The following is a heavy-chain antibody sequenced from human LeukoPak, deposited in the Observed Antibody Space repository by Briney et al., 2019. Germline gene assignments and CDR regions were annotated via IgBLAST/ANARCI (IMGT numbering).Heavy chain of an antibody. CDR1: GDSVSSNSVA. Sequence: SQTLSLSCAISGDSVSSNSVAWNWIRQSPSRGLEWLGRAYFRSKGNKDYAISVKSRININTDTSRSQFSLQLNSVAPEDTAVYYCARGSNSAFDIWGQGTMVTVSS. D-gene: IGHD2-8*01. CDR2: AYFRSKGNK. J-gene: IGHJ3*02. V-gene: IGHV6-1*01. CDR3: ARGSNSAFDI.